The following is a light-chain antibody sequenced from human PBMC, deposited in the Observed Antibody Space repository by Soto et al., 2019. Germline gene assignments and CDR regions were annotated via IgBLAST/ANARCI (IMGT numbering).Light chain of an antibody. CDR1: SSDVGSYNL. CDR2: EGS. V-gene: IGLV2-23*01. Sequence: QSALTQPASVSGSPGQSITISCTGTSSDVGSYNLVSWYQQHPGKAPKLMIYEGSKRPSGVSNRFSGSNSGNTASLTISGLQAEDEADYYCCSYAGSSTYVGGTETKLTVL. CDR3: CSYAGSSTYV. J-gene: IGLJ1*01.